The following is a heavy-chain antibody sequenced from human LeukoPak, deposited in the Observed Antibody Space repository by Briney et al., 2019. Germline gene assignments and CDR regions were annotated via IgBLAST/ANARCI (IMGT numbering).Heavy chain of an antibody. D-gene: IGHD1-26*01. Sequence: PGGSLRLSCAASGFTFSSAALTWVRQAPGKGLEWVSTITGSDDTTYYADSVKGRFIISRDYSKNTLHLQMNSLRVDDTATYYCAKGPQVNSGHHPASWGQGTLVTVSS. CDR2: ITGSDDTT. V-gene: IGHV3-23*01. CDR1: GFTFSSAA. CDR3: AKGPQVNSGHHPAS. J-gene: IGHJ5*02.